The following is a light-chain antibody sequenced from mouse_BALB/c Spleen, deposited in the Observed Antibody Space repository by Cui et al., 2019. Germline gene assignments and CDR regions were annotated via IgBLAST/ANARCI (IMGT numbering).Light chain of an antibody. J-gene: IGKJ4*01. CDR2: AAT. CDR3: QHFWGTPLT. CDR1: ENIYSN. V-gene: IGKV12-46*01. Sequence: DIQTTQSPAPLSVSVGETVTITCRASENIYSNLAWYQQKQGKSPQLLVYAATNLADGVPSRFSGSGSGTQYSLKINSLQSEDFGSYYCQHFWGTPLTFGSGTKLEIK.